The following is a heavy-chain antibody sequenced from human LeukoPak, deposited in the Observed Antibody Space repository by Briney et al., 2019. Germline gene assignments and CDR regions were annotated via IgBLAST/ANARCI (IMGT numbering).Heavy chain of an antibody. D-gene: IGHD6-13*01. J-gene: IGHJ4*02. CDR1: GDSVSSNSAA. CDR2: TYYRSKWNY. V-gene: IGHV6-1*01. CDR3: GRDISAGIGH. Sequence: SQTLSLTCAISGDSVSSNSAAWNWIRQSPSSGLEWLGRTYYRSKWNYEYAVSVKSRISISPDTSKNQVSLQLNSVTPDDTAVYYCGRDISAGIGHWGQRTLVTVSS.